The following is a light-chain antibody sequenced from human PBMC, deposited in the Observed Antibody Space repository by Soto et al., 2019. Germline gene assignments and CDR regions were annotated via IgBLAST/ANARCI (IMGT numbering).Light chain of an antibody. CDR3: SSFAGSNNFPDV. J-gene: IGLJ1*01. Sequence: QSVLTQPPSASGSPGQSGTISCTGTSSDVGAYDYVSWYQQHPGKAPKLMIYEINKRPSGVPDRFSGSKSGNTASLTVSGLQAEDEADYDCSSFAGSNNFPDVFGTGTKLTVL. V-gene: IGLV2-8*01. CDR1: SSDVGAYDY. CDR2: EIN.